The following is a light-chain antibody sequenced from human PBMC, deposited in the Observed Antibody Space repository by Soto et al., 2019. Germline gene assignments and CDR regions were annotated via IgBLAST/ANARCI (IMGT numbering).Light chain of an antibody. CDR2: GAS. Sequence: EIVLTQSPGTLSLSPGERATLSCRASQSFTSTSLAWYQQKPGQAPRLLISGASRRAAGIPDRFSGSGSGTDFTLTISRLESADIAVYDCQQHDSSHLTFGQGTRVEVK. CDR3: QQHDSSHLT. CDR1: QSFTSTS. J-gene: IGKJ1*01. V-gene: IGKV3-20*01.